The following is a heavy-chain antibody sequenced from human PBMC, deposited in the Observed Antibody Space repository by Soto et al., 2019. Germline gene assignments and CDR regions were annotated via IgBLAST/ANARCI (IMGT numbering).Heavy chain of an antibody. D-gene: IGHD3-3*01. J-gene: IGHJ6*02. CDR3: ARDGPPMYYDFWSGPEYYYAMDV. Sequence: PGGSLRLSCAASGFTFSSYSMNWVRQAPGKGLEWVSYISSSSSTIYYADSVKGRFTISRDNAKNSLYLQMNSLRDEDTAVYYCARDGPPMYYDFWSGPEYYYAMDVWGQGTTVTVSS. CDR1: GFTFSSYS. CDR2: ISSSSSTI. V-gene: IGHV3-48*02.